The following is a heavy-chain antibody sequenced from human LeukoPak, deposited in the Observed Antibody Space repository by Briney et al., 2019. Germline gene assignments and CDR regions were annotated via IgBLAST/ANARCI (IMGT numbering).Heavy chain of an antibody. J-gene: IGHJ4*02. Sequence: PSETLSLTCTVSGGSISSYYWSWIRQPPGKGLEWIGYIYYSGSTNYNPSLKSRVTISVDTSKNQFSLKLSSVTAADTAVYYCARHTYYYDSSGYYVFDYWGQGTLVTVSS. V-gene: IGHV4-59*08. CDR2: IYYSGST. D-gene: IGHD3-22*01. CDR3: ARHTYYYDSSGYYVFDY. CDR1: GGSISSYY.